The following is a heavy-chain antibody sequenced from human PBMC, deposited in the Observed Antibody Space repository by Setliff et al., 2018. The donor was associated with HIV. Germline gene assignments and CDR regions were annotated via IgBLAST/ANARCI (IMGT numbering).Heavy chain of an antibody. CDR3: ARVGASGVPSTMDYYYYMDV. J-gene: IGHJ6*03. V-gene: IGHV4-4*07. CDR2: IYASGST. D-gene: IGHD3-10*01. Sequence: KTSETLSLTCTVSGGSFSSYHWSWIRHRAGKGLEWIGHIYASGSTQYNPSLESRVTMSVDTSRTQFSLKLRSVTAADTAVYYCARVGASGVPSTMDYYYYMDVWGKGTTVTVSS. CDR1: GGSFSSYH.